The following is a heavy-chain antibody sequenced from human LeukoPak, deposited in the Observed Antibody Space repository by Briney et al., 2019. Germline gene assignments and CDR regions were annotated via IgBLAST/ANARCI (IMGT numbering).Heavy chain of an antibody. CDR1: GGSISSSSYY. Sequence: SETLSLTCTVSGGSISSSSYYWGWIRQPPGKGLEWIGSIYYSGSTYYNPSLKSRVTISVDTSKNQFSLKLSSVTAADTAVYYCARGLPGGEDYVWGSPGKANKYPDYWGQGTLVTVSS. D-gene: IGHD3-16*01. J-gene: IGHJ4*02. CDR3: ARGLPGGEDYVWGSPGKANKYPDY. CDR2: IYYSGST. V-gene: IGHV4-39*07.